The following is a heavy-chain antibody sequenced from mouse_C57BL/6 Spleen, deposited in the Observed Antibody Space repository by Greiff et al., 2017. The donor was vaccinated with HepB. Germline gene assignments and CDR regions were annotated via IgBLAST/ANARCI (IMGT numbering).Heavy chain of an antibody. CDR3: TRSSIYDGPYFDY. CDR1: GYTFTSYW. Sequence: VQLQQSGTVLARPGASVKMSCKTSGYTFTSYWMHWVKQRPGQGLEWIGAIYPGNSDTSYNQKFKGKAKLTAVTSASTAYMELSSLTNEDSAVYYCTRSSIYDGPYFDYWGQGTTLTVSS. J-gene: IGHJ2*01. CDR2: IYPGNSDT. V-gene: IGHV1-5*01. D-gene: IGHD2-3*01.